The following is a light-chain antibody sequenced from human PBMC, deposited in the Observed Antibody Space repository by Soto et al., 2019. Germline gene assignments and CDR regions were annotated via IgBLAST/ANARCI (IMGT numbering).Light chain of an antibody. Sequence: PVTLCLSPGKRSTLSCRASQSVSNFLAWYQQKPGQAPRLLIYGASNRATGIPDRFSGSGSGTDFTLTISRLETEDFAVYYCQQYGSSGTFGQGTKVDIK. CDR1: QSVSNF. J-gene: IGKJ1*01. CDR2: GAS. V-gene: IGKV3-20*01. CDR3: QQYGSSGT.